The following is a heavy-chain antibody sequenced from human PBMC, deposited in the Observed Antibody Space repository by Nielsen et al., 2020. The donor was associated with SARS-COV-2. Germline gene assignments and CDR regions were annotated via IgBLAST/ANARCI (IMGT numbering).Heavy chain of an antibody. J-gene: IGHJ4*02. V-gene: IGHV3-30-3*01. CDR2: ILDDGSNA. CDR1: GFTFSNPW. CDR3: ARDARGYYGFDFVFDY. D-gene: IGHD5-12*01. Sequence: GESLKISCAASGFTFSNPWMNWVRQAPGKGLEWVAAILDDGSNAYSGDSVKGRFTVSRDNSKNTLYLQMTDLRTEDTAVYFCARDARGYYGFDFVFDYWGQGSLVTVSS.